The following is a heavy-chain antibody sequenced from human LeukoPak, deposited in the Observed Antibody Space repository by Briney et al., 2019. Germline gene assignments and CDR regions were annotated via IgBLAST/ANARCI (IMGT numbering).Heavy chain of an antibody. CDR3: GSHSRRTAGAT. V-gene: IGHV6-1*01. Sequence: SQTLSLTCAISGDRVSSKINGWNWIRQSPSRGLEWLGRTYYRSRWYTDYAVSVKSRININPDTSKNQVSLQLNSVTPEDTAVYYCGSHSRRTAGATWGQGTLVTVSS. CDR2: TYYRSRWYT. D-gene: IGHD1-26*01. J-gene: IGHJ4*02. CDR1: GDRVSSKING.